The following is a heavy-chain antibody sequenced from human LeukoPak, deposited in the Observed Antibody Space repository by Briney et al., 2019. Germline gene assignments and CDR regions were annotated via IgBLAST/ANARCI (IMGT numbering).Heavy chain of an antibody. V-gene: IGHV3-23*01. D-gene: IGHD2-21*02. CDR1: GFTFINFA. J-gene: IGHJ6*04. Sequence: GGSLRLSCAASGFTFINFAMTWVRQSPGKGLEWVSFIDGSGDRTSYADSVKGRFTISRDNSKNTLSLQMNSLRVEDAAVYYCAKTLVPPAHLDSNFYFHGMDVWGEGTAVTVSS. CDR2: IDGSGDRT. CDR3: AKTLVPPAHLDSNFYFHGMDV.